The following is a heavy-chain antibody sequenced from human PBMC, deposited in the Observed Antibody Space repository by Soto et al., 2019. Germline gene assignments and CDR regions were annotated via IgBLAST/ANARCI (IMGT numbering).Heavy chain of an antibody. Sequence: SGGSLRLSCAASGFTFTTYPLSWVRQAPGKGLEWVSGISGTGISTYYADSVKGRFTISRDNSKNMVFLQMNSLRAEDTAIYYCAKPPVITASYYYSGMDVWGQGTTVTVSS. CDR1: GFTFTTYP. CDR3: AKPPVITASYYYSGMDV. V-gene: IGHV3-23*01. CDR2: ISGTGIST. J-gene: IGHJ6*02.